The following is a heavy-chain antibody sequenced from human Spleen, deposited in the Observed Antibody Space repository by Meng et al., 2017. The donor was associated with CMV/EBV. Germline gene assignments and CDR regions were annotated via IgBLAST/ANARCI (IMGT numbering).Heavy chain of an antibody. V-gene: IGHV3-7*01. CDR3: AHTGYYYYGMNV. CDR1: GFTFSSYW. CDR2: IKQDGSEK. Sequence: GESLKISCAASGFTFSSYWMSWVRQAPGKGLEWVANIKQDGSEKYYADSVKGRFTISRDNSKNTLYLQMNSLRAEDTAVYYCAHTGYYYYGMNVWGQGTTVTVSS. D-gene: IGHD3-10*01. J-gene: IGHJ6*02.